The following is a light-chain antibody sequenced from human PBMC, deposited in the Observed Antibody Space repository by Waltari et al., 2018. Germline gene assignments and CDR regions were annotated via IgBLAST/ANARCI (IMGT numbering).Light chain of an antibody. CDR1: QGISSW. J-gene: IGKJ1*01. Sequence: DIQVTQSPSTLSASVGDRVTITCRASQGISSWLAWYQQKPWKAPKLLIYKASSLESGVPSRFSGSGSGTEFTLTISSLQPDDFATYYCQQYNSYSGTFGQGTKVEIK. V-gene: IGKV1-5*03. CDR3: QQYNSYSGT. CDR2: KAS.